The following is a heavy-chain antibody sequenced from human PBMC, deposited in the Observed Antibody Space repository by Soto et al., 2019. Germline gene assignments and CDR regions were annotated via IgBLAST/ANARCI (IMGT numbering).Heavy chain of an antibody. CDR2: ISYDGSNK. CDR3: ACGEEDAAMATDY. J-gene: IGHJ4*02. Sequence: GGSLRLSCAASGFTFSSYAMHWVRQAPGKGLEWVAVISYDGSNKYYADSVKGRFTISRDNSKNTLYLQMNSLRAEDTAVYYCACGEEDAAMATDYLDQGTLVTVSA. D-gene: IGHD5-18*01. V-gene: IGHV3-30-3*01. CDR1: GFTFSSYA.